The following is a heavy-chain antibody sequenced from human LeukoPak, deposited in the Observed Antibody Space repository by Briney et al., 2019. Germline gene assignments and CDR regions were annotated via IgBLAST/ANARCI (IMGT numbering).Heavy chain of an antibody. J-gene: IGHJ4*02. CDR3: ATLYGDYVRSDY. V-gene: IGHV1-2*02. D-gene: IGHD4-17*01. CDR1: GYTFTGYY. Sequence: ASVKVSCKASGYTFTGYYMHWVRQAPGQGLEWMGWINPNSGGTNYAQKFQGGVIMTRDTSISTAYMELSRLRSDDTAVYYCATLYGDYVRSDYWGQGTLVTVSS. CDR2: INPNSGGT.